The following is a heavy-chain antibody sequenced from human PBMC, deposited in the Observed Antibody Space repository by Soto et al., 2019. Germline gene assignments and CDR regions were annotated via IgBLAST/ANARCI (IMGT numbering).Heavy chain of an antibody. CDR2: INPSGGST. V-gene: IGHV1-46*01. CDR1: GYTFTSYY. CDR3: ARDMKTGTTSYYYYYGMDV. D-gene: IGHD1-1*01. J-gene: IGHJ6*02. Sequence: GASVKVSCKASGYTFTSYYMHWVRQAPGQGLEWMGIINPSGGSTSYAQKFQGRVTMTRDTSTSTVYMELSSLRSEDTAVYYCARDMKTGTTSYYYYYGMDVWGQGTTVTVSS.